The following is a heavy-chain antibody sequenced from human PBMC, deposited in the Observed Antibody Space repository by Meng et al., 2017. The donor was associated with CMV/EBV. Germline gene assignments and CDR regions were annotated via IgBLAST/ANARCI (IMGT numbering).Heavy chain of an antibody. CDR3: ARDGRFSDISSGWYRDKYYYYGMDV. J-gene: IGHJ6*02. Sequence: GGSLRLSCAASGFTFSSYAMHWVRQAPGKGLGWVAVISYDGSNKYYADSVKGRFTISRDNPKNTLYLQMNSLRAEDTAVYYCARDGRFSDISSGWYRDKYYYYGMDVWGQGTTVTVSS. CDR1: GFTFSSYA. V-gene: IGHV3-30-3*01. D-gene: IGHD6-19*01. CDR2: ISYDGSNK.